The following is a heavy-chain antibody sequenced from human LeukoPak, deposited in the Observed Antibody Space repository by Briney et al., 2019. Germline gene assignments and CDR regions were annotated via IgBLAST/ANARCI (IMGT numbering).Heavy chain of an antibody. CDR1: GFTFSSYS. CDR2: ISSSSSYI. V-gene: IGHV3-21*01. CDR3: AKGPYYDILTGYYRGAFDY. D-gene: IGHD3-9*01. Sequence: PGGSLRLSCAASGFTFSSYSMNWVRQAPGKGLEWVSSISSSSSYIYYADSVKGRFTISRDNSKNTLYLQMNSLRAEDTAVYYCAKGPYYDILTGYYRGAFDYWGQGTLVTVSS. J-gene: IGHJ4*02.